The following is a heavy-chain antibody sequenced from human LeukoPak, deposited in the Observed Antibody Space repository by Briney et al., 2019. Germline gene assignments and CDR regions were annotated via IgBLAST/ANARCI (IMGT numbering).Heavy chain of an antibody. D-gene: IGHD3-16*01. CDR2: IKQDGSEK. CDR3: ARDMIILQS. Sequence: PGGSLRLSCSASGFIFSNYWMTWVRQAPGKGLEWVANIKQDGSEKYYVDSVKGRFTISRDNAKKSLYLQMNSLRAEDTAVCFCARDMIILQSWGQGTLVTVSS. CDR1: GFIFSNYW. J-gene: IGHJ5*02. V-gene: IGHV3-7*04.